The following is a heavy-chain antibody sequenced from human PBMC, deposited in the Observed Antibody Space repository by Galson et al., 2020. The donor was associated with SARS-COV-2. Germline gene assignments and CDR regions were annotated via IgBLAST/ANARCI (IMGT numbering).Heavy chain of an antibody. CDR3: ARGGGLWELLSPHYYYGMDV. CDR1: GGSFSGYY. CDR2: INHSGST. Sequence: SETLSLTCAVYGGSFSGYYWSWIRQPPGTGLEWIGEINHSGSTNYNPALKSRVTISVDTSKNQFSLKLSAVTAEDSAGYYCARGGGLWELLSPHYYYGMDVWGQGTTVTVSS. J-gene: IGHJ6*02. D-gene: IGHD1-26*01. V-gene: IGHV4-34*01.